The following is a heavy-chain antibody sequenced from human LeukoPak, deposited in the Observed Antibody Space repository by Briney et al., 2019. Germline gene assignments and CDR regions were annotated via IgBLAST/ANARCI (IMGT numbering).Heavy chain of an antibody. CDR3: AREDCSSTSCYVNYFDY. V-gene: IGHV4-61*02. J-gene: IGHJ4*02. D-gene: IGHD2-2*01. Sequence: SETLSLTCTVSGGSISSGSYYWSWIRQPAGRGLEWIGRIYTSGSTNYNPSLKSRVTISVDTSKNQFSLKLSSVTAADTAVYYCAREDCSSTSCYVNYFDYWGQGTLVTVSS. CDR1: GGSISSGSYY. CDR2: IYTSGST.